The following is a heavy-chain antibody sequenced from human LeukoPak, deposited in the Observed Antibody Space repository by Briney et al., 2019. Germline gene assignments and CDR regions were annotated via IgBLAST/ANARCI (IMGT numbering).Heavy chain of an antibody. CDR1: GFTFSSYS. J-gene: IGHJ4*02. D-gene: IGHD3-22*01. Sequence: HPGGSLRLSCAASGFTFSSYSMNWVRQAPGKGLEWVSGISGSGDSTYYADSVKGRFTISRDNSKNTLYLQMNSLRAEDAAVYYCAGTYYYDSSGYSYEYWGQGTLVAVSS. CDR2: ISGSGDST. V-gene: IGHV3-23*01. CDR3: AGTYYYDSSGYSYEY.